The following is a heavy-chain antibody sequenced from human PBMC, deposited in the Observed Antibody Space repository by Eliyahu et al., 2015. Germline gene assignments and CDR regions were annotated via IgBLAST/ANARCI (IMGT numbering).Heavy chain of an antibody. CDR2: IKQDGSEK. D-gene: IGHD6-13*01. CDR1: GFXFXNYW. V-gene: IGHV3-7*03. J-gene: IGHJ4*02. CDR3: ASEAVIATPGSFDW. Sequence: EVQLVESGGGLVQPGGSLRLSCAASGFXFXNYWMTWVRQAPGKGLEWVANIKQDGSEKSYVDSVKGRFTISRDNNKNSLYLQMNSLRAEDTAVYYCASEAVIATPGSFDWWGQGTLVIVSS.